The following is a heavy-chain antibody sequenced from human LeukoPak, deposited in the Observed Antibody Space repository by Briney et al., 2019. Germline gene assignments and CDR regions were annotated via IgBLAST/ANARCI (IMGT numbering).Heavy chain of an antibody. V-gene: IGHV4-34*01. CDR2: INHSGST. D-gene: IGHD4-23*01. Sequence: SETLSLTCAVYGGSFSGYYWSWIRQPPGKGLEWIGEINHSGSTNYNPSLKSRVTISVDTSKSQFSLKLSSVTAADTAVYYCAVVVTATDNWFDPWGQGTLVTVSS. J-gene: IGHJ5*02. CDR3: AVVVTATDNWFDP. CDR1: GGSFSGYY.